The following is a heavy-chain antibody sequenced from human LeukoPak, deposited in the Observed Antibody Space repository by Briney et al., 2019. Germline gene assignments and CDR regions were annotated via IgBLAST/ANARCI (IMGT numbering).Heavy chain of an antibody. V-gene: IGHV4-61*05. CDR2: IYNTGST. CDR3: ARHVQLLGTVYFDY. J-gene: IGHJ4*02. CDR1: GGSISSSNYY. D-gene: IGHD2-2*01. Sequence: SETLSLTCTVSGGSISSSNYYWSWIRQPPGKGLEYIGYIYNTGSTNYNPSLKSRVTISVDTSKNQFSLRLRSVTAADTAVYYCARHVQLLGTVYFDYWGQGTLVTVSS.